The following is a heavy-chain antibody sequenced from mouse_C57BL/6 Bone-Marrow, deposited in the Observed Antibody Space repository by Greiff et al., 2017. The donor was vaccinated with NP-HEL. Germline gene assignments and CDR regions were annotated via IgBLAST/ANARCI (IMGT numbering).Heavy chain of an antibody. D-gene: IGHD2-4*01. CDR3: ARWGDYDDWYFDV. Sequence: VQLQQPGAELVRPGSSVKLSCKASGYTFTSYWMHWVKQRPIQGLEWIGNIDPSDSETHYNQKFKDKATLTVDKSSSTAYMQLSSLTSEDSAVYDCARWGDYDDWYFDVWGTGTTVTVSS. J-gene: IGHJ1*03. CDR1: GYTFTSYW. V-gene: IGHV1-52*01. CDR2: IDPSDSET.